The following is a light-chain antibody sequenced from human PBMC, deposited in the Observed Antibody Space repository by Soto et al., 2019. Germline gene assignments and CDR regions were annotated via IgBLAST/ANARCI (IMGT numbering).Light chain of an antibody. J-gene: IGKJ1*01. CDR2: AAF. Sequence: FVLTQSPATLSLSPGEKATLSCGAGHSLSSSQLAWYQQKPGLAPRLLMYAAFTRAPGVPDRFSASESGTDFILSISRLEPEDFAVYYCQHLGTFGQGTRVEMK. CDR3: QHLGT. CDR1: HSLSSSQ. V-gene: IGKV3D-20*01.